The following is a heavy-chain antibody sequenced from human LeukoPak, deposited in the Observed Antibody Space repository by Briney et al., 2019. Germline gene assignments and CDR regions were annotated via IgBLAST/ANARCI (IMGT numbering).Heavy chain of an antibody. D-gene: IGHD3-10*01. V-gene: IGHV1-18*01. J-gene: IGHJ6*02. CDR2: ISAYNGNT. CDR1: GYTFTIYG. Sequence: GASVKVSCKASGYTFTIYGISWVRQAPGQGVEWMGWISAYNGNTNYAQKLQGRVTMTTDTSTSTAYMELRSLRSDDTAVYYCARVPALWFGELSAVYYGMDVWGQGTTVTVSS. CDR3: ARVPALWFGELSAVYYGMDV.